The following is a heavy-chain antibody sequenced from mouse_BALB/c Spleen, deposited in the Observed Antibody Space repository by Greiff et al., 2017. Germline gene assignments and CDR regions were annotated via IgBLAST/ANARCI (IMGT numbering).Heavy chain of an antibody. CDR1: GFTFSSFG. CDR2: ISSGSSTI. Sequence: DVKLVESGGGLVQPGGSRKLSCAASGFTFSSFGMHWVRQAPEKGLEWVAYISSGSSTIYYADTVKGRFTISRDNPKNTLFLQMTSLRSEDTAMYYCARQEGYYSWGQGTLVTVSA. CDR3: ARQEGYYS. V-gene: IGHV5-17*02. J-gene: IGHJ3*01. D-gene: IGHD2-1*01.